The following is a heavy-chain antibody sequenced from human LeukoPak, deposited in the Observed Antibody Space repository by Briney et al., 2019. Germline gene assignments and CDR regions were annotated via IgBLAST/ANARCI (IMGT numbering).Heavy chain of an antibody. V-gene: IGHV3-30-3*01. J-gene: IGHJ4*02. D-gene: IGHD4-17*01. CDR1: GFTFSSYA. CDR2: ISHDGSNK. CDR3: ARESYDYGFDY. Sequence: GGSLRLSCAASGFTFSSYAMHWVRQAPGKGLEWVAVISHDGSNKYYADSVKGRFTISRDNSKNTLYLQMNSLRAEDTAVYYCARESYDYGFDYWGQGTLVTVSS.